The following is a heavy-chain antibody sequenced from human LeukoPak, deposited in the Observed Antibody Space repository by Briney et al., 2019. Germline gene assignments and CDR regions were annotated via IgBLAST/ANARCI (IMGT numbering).Heavy chain of an antibody. J-gene: IGHJ4*02. V-gene: IGHV4-34*04. Sequence: SETLCLTCAVSGVSFDDYYWAWVRQTPGKGLEWIGEINHSGYTNDSPSLKSRATLSVDTSRKQFSLNLRSVTVADAGIYYCTRMTTGHDYWGQGTLVTVSS. CDR1: GVSFDDYY. D-gene: IGHD4-17*01. CDR3: TRMTTGHDY. CDR2: INHSGYT.